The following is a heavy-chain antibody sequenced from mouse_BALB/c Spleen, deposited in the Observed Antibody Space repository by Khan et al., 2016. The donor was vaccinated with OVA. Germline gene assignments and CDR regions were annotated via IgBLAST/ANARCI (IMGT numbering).Heavy chain of an antibody. J-gene: IGHJ3*01. CDR3: IRGYYGDPFAY. D-gene: IGHD2-13*01. CDR2: ISDGGSYT. V-gene: IGHV5-4*02. CDR1: GFTFSDYY. Sequence: EVELVESGGGLVKPGGSLKLSCAASGFTFSDYYMYWVRQTPEKRLEWVATISDGGSYTYYPDSVTGRFTISRDDAKNNLYLQMSSLKSEDTAIYYCIRGYYGDPFAYWGQGTLVTVSA.